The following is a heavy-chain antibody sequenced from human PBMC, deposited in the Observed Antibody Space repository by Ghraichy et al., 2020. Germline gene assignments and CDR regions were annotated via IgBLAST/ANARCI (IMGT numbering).Heavy chain of an antibody. V-gene: IGHV1-69*06. J-gene: IGHJ6*02. CDR2: IIPIFGTA. CDR1: GGTFSSYA. D-gene: IGHD6-13*01. Sequence: SVKVSCKASGGTFSSYAISWVRQAPGQGLEWMGGIIPIFGTANYAQKFQGRVTITADKSTSTAYMELSSLRSEDTAVYYCAREGLLFSSSSWSFPSPKSVMDVWGQGTTVTVSS. CDR3: AREGLLFSSSSWSFPSPKSVMDV.